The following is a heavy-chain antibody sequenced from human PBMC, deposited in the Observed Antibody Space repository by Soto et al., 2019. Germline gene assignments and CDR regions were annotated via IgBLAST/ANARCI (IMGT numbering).Heavy chain of an antibody. CDR1: GFTLSSNA. CDR3: AKPEAYWGYPSHFDS. CDR2: ISYDGRYK. D-gene: IGHD7-27*01. V-gene: IGHV3-30*18. Sequence: QVQLVESGGGLVQPGRSLRLFCAASGFTLSSNAMHWVRQAPGKGLEWVAGISYDGRYKYYISTVKGRFAISRDNSNNTVYLQMDSLRPEDTAVYYCAKPEAYWGYPSHFDSWGQGSLVTVSS. J-gene: IGHJ4*02.